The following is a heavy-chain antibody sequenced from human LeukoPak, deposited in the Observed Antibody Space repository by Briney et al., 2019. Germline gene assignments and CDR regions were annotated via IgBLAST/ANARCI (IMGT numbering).Heavy chain of an antibody. D-gene: IGHD4-17*01. CDR1: GGSVSSGSYY. CDR3: ARHSYYGDYDY. Sequence: SETLSLTCTVSGGSVSSGSYYWNWIRQPPGKGLECIGSIHYSGNTYYNPSLKSRVTISVDTSKNQFSLKLSSVTAADTAVYYCARHSYYGDYDYWGQGTLVTVSS. CDR2: IHYSGNT. J-gene: IGHJ4*02. V-gene: IGHV4-39*01.